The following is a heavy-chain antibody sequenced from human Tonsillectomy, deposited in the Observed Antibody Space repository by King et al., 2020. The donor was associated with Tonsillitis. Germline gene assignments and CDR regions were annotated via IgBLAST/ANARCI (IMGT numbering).Heavy chain of an antibody. CDR2: ISWNSGNI. D-gene: IGHD2-15*01. V-gene: IGHV3-9*01. J-gene: IGHJ5*02. Sequence: VQLVESGGGLVQPGRSLRLSCAASGFTFDDYAMHWVRQAPGKGLEWVSGISWNSGNIGYADSVKGRFTISRDNAKNTLYLQMNSLRAEDTALYYCARSPCGGGSCYSGNWFDPWGQGTLVTVSS. CDR3: ARSPCGGGSCYSGNWFDP. CDR1: GFTFDDYA.